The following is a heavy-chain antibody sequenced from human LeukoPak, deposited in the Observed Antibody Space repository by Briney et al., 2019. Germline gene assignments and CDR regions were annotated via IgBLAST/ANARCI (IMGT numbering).Heavy chain of an antibody. J-gene: IGHJ6*03. D-gene: IGHD3-10*01. V-gene: IGHV1-2*02. CDR2: INPNSGGT. CDR1: GYTFTGYY. CDR3: ARGLQGSNYYYYYMDV. Sequence: GASVKVPCKASGYTFTGYYMHWVRQAPGQGLEWMGWINPNSGGTNYAQKFQGRVTMTRDTSISTAYMELSRLRSDDTAVYYCARGLQGSNYYYYYMDVWGKGTTDTVSS.